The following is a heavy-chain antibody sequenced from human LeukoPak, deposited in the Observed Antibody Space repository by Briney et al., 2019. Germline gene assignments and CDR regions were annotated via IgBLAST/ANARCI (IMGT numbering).Heavy chain of an antibody. D-gene: IGHD6-19*01. CDR2: IIPIFGTA. J-gene: IGHJ4*02. Sequence: GSSVNVSCKASGGTFSSYAISWVRQAPGQGLEWMGGIIPIFGTANYAQKFQGRVTITADESTSTAYMELSSLRSEDTAVYYCARAKRRSNWGIAVAGTFDYWGQGTLVTVSS. CDR1: GGTFSSYA. CDR3: ARAKRRSNWGIAVAGTFDY. V-gene: IGHV1-69*01.